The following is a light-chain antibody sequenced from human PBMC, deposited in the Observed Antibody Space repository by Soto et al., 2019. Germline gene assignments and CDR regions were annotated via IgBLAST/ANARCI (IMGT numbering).Light chain of an antibody. Sequence: EIVLTQSPGTLSLSPGERATLSCRASQSARFLAWYQQRHGQAPRLLIYDASNRSTGIHDRFSGGGSGTYFALTINGREPDEFAVYYCQHYGGSPFSVGPGTKVDL. CDR1: QSARF. J-gene: IGKJ3*01. V-gene: IGKV3-20*01. CDR2: DAS. CDR3: QHYGGSPFS.